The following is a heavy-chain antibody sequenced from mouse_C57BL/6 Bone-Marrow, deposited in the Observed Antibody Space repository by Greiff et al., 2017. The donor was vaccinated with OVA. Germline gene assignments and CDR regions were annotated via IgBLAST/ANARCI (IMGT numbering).Heavy chain of an antibody. V-gene: IGHV5-6*02. CDR1: GFTFSSYG. CDR3: ARRDGRGFAY. J-gene: IGHJ3*01. D-gene: IGHD1-1*01. Sequence: EVKLMESGGDLVKPGGSLKLSCAASGFTFSSYGMSWVRQTPDKRLEWVATLSSGGSYTYYPDSVKGRFTISRDNAKNTLYLQMSSLKSEDTAMYYCARRDGRGFAYWGQGTLVTVSA. CDR2: LSSGGSYT.